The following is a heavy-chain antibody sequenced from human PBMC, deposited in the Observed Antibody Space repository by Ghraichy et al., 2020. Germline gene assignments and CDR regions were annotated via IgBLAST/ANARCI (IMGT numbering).Heavy chain of an antibody. J-gene: IGHJ4*02. CDR2: IYHSGST. Sequence: SETLSLTCAVSGGSISSGGYSWSWIRQPPGKGLEWIGYIYHSGSTYYNPSLKSRVTISVDRSKNQFSLKLSSVTAADTAVYYCARGGSRDGYKYWGQGTLVTVSS. CDR3: ARGGSRDGYKY. CDR1: GGSISSGGYS. D-gene: IGHD5-24*01. V-gene: IGHV4-30-2*01.